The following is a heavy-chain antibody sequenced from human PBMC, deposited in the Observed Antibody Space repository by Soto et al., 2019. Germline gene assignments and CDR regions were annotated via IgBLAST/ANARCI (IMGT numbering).Heavy chain of an antibody. Sequence: ASVKVSCKVSGYTLTELSMHWVRQAPGKGLEWMGGFDPEDGETIYAQKFQGRVTMTEDTSTDTAYMELSSLRSEDTAVYYCATRIRATDIWLIDYWGQGTLVTVSS. V-gene: IGHV1-24*01. CDR2: FDPEDGET. J-gene: IGHJ4*02. D-gene: IGHD1-26*01. CDR3: ATRIRATDIWLIDY. CDR1: GYTLTELS.